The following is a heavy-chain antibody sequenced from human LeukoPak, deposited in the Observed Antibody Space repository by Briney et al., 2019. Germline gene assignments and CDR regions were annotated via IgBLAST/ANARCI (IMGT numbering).Heavy chain of an antibody. V-gene: IGHV4-39*01. D-gene: IGHD2-2*01. CDR3: ARHLVVPAAGGRFDP. CDR1: GVSISSGSNY. J-gene: IGHJ5*02. CDR2: IYSSGGT. Sequence: SETLSLTCSVSGVSISSGSNYWGWIRQPPGKTLEWIGSIYSSGGTYYNPSLKSRAIILIDTAKNHVSLNLSSVTAADTAVYYCARHLVVPAAGGRFDPWGQGTLVTVSS.